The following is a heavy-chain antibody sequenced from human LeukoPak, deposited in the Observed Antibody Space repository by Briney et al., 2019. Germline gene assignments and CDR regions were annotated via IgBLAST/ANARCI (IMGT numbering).Heavy chain of an antibody. J-gene: IGHJ6*02. V-gene: IGHV1-46*01. CDR2: INPSGGGT. CDR1: GYMFTSYY. CDR3: ARDGDDFGDYVGYNYYGLDV. Sequence: ASVKVSCKASGYMFTSYYMHWVRQAPGHGLEWMGMINPSGGGTNYAQKFQGRVTMTRDTSTSTVYMELSSLRSEDTAVYYCARDGDDFGDYVGYNYYGLDVWGQGTTVTVSS. D-gene: IGHD4-17*01.